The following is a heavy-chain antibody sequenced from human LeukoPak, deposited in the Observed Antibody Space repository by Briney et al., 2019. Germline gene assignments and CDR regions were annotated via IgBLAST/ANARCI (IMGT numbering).Heavy chain of an antibody. CDR1: GFSFSTYS. J-gene: IGHJ4*02. CDR3: ARDYVFAFDY. CDR2: ISHSGGAE. D-gene: IGHD3-10*02. Sequence: GGSLRPSCAASGFSFSTYSMNWVRQAPGKGLEWISYISHSGGAEHYTDSVKGRFTISRDNAKNALYLQMNGLRAENTAVYFCARDYVFAFDYCGQGTRVTVSS. V-gene: IGHV3-48*01.